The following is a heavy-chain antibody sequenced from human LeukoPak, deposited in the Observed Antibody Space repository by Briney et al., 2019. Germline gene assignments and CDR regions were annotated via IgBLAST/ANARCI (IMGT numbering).Heavy chain of an antibody. D-gene: IGHD7-27*01. CDR1: GYTFTSYY. CDR3: ARYRTNREESSYFDY. J-gene: IGHJ4*02. CDR2: INPSGGST. Sequence: GASVKVSCKASGYTFTSYYMHWVRQAPGQGLEWMGIINPSGGSTSYAQKFQGRVTMTRDTSTSTVYVELSSLRSEDTAVYYCARYRTNREESSYFDYWGQGTLVTVSS. V-gene: IGHV1-46*01.